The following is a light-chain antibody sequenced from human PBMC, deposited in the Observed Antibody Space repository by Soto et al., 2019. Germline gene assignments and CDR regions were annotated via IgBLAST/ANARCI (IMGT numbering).Light chain of an antibody. CDR1: QNIGGN. CDR2: GAS. J-gene: IGKJ1*01. V-gene: IGKV3-15*01. Sequence: ETVMTQSPAALSVSPGEGATLSCRASQNIGGNLAWYQQKPGQAPRLLIFGASTRATGVPARFSGSGSGTELTLTISSLQSEDIALFYCQQYNNWPPAFGPGTKDEIK. CDR3: QQYNNWPPA.